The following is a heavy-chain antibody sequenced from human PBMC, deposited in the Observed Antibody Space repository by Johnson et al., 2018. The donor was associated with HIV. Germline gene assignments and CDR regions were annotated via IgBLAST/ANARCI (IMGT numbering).Heavy chain of an antibody. CDR3: ARGSRYTYANDDAYRRHAFDF. CDR1: GFTFSSYA. V-gene: IGHV3-30*04. Sequence: QVQLVESGGGVVQPGRSLRLSCAASGFTFSSYAMHWVRQAPGKGLEWVAVISYDGSEKYFADSVKGRFTISRDSSKNTLYLQMNSLRAEDTAVYYCARGSRYTYANDDAYRRHAFDFWGQGTMVTVSS. CDR2: ISYDGSEK. D-gene: IGHD3-16*01. J-gene: IGHJ3*01.